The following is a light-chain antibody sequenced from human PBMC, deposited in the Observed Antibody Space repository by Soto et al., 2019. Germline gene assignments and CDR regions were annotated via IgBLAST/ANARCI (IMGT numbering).Light chain of an antibody. CDR2: DNN. V-gene: IGLV1-51*01. CDR3: ATWESSLSIGV. Sequence: QSVLTQPPSVSAAPGQKVTISCSGSSSNIGNNFVSWYQQLPGTAPKLLIYDNNKRPSGIPDRFSGSKSGTSATLGITGLQSGDEADYYCATWESSLSIGVFGGVTKLTVL. J-gene: IGLJ2*01. CDR1: SSNIGNNF.